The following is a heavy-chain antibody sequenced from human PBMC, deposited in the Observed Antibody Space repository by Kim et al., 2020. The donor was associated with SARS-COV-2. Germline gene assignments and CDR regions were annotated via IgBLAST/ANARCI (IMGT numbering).Heavy chain of an antibody. V-gene: IGHV7-4-1*02. D-gene: IGHD3-22*01. J-gene: IGHJ6*02. CDR2: INTNTGNP. Sequence: ASVKVSCKASGYTFTSYAMNWVRQAPGQGLEWMGWINTNTGNPTYAQGFTGRFVFSLDTSVSTAYLQISSLKAEDTAVYYCARDWYYYDSSSAPLYYYYGMDVWGQGTTVTVSS. CDR1: GYTFTSYA. CDR3: ARDWYYYDSSSAPLYYYYGMDV.